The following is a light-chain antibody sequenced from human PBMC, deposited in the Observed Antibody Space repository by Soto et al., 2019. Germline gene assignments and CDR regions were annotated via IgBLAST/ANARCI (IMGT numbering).Light chain of an antibody. J-gene: IGKJ5*01. Sequence: EIMLTQSPATLSVTPGNRATLSCRASESVRSDLAWYQQKPGQAPRLLIYGGSIRAADIPDRFSGSGSGIEFTLTISTLQSEDSAVYYCQQYNDWPTITFGQGTRLETK. CDR2: GGS. CDR3: QQYNDWPTIT. CDR1: ESVRSD. V-gene: IGKV3-15*01.